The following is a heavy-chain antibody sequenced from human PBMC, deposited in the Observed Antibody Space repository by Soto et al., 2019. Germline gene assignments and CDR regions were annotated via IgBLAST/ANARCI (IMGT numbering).Heavy chain of an antibody. CDR1: SYTFTSYA. CDR2: TSPYNDKT. V-gene: IGHV1-18*04. D-gene: IGHD2-15*01. CDR3: ARKAAQRPSDI. J-gene: IGHJ3*02. Sequence: QVPLVQSGAEVKKPGASVKVSCRTSSYTFTSYAIIWVRQAPGQGLEWMGWTSPYNDKTDYAEKFLGRVTLTTEISTSTAYMELGNLRFDDTAVYYCARKAAQRPSDIWGQGTMVTVSS.